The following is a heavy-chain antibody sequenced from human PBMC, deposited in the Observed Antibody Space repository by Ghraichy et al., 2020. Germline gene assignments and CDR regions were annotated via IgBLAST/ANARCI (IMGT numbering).Heavy chain of an antibody. V-gene: IGHV3-72*01. J-gene: IGHJ4*02. CDR1: GFTFSDHY. Sequence: GGSLRLSCAASGFTFSDHYMDWVRQAPGKGLEWVGRTRNKANSYTTEYAASVKGRFTISRDDSKNSLYLQMNSLKTEDTAVYYCAREASGWLSGGAFDYWGQGTLVTVSS. CDR2: TRNKANSYTT. D-gene: IGHD6-19*01. CDR3: AREASGWLSGGAFDY.